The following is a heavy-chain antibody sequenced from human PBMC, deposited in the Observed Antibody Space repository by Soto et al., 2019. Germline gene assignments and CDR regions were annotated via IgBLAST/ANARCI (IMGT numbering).Heavy chain of an antibody. V-gene: IGHV1-69*10. D-gene: IGHD1-7*01. Sequence: GASVKVSCKASGGTFSSYAISWVRQAPGQGLEWMGGIIPKDGETIYAQKFQGRVTMTEDTSTDTAYMELSSLRSEDTAVYYCATDLGALDWNYHYFDYWGQGTLVTVSS. CDR3: ATDLGALDWNYHYFDY. J-gene: IGHJ4*02. CDR1: GGTFSSYA. CDR2: IIPKDGET.